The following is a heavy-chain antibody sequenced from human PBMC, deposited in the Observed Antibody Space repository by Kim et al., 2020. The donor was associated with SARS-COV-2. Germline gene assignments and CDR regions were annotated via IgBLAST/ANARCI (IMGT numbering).Heavy chain of an antibody. CDR2: ISYDGSNK. J-gene: IGHJ6*02. CDR1: GFTFSSYA. CDR3: ARDRLEVYYYYYGMDV. Sequence: GGSLRLSCAASGFTFSSYAMHWVRQAPGKGLEWVAVISYDGSNKYYADSVKGRFTISRDNSKNTLYLQMNSLRAEDTAVYYCARDRLEVYYYYYGMDVWGQGTTVTVSS. V-gene: IGHV3-33*05.